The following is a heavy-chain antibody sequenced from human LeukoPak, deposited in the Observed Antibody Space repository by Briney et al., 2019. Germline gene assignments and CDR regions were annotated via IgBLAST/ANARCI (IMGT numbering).Heavy chain of an antibody. Sequence: KPSETLSLTCTVSGASISDYYWSWIRQPPGKGLEWIGFFSNSGTTNYNPSLKSRVTMSVDTSKNQFSLKLTSVTAADTAVYYCTTTSGKAPIDSWGQGILVTVSS. V-gene: IGHV4-59*01. CDR3: TTTSGKAPIDS. CDR2: FSNSGTT. D-gene: IGHD1-1*01. J-gene: IGHJ4*02. CDR1: GASISDYY.